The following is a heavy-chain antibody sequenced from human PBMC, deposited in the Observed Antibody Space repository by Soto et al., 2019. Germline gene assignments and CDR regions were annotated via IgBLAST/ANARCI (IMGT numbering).Heavy chain of an antibody. CDR1: GYTFTSYG. CDR3: AEVDTDMHTRDY. J-gene: IGHJ4*02. V-gene: IGHV1-18*01. D-gene: IGHD5-18*01. CDR2: ISAYNGNT. Sequence: QVQLVQSGAEVKKPGASVKVSCKASGYTFTSYGISWVRQAPGQGLEWIGWISAYNGNTNYAKKLQGRVTMTTATSTSPASRELRSQRSYDTAVYYCAEVDTDMHTRDYWGQRTLVTVSS.